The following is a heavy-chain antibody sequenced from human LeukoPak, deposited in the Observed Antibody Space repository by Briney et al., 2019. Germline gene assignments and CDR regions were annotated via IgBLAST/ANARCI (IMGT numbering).Heavy chain of an antibody. J-gene: IGHJ6*03. CDR1: GGSISSGGYY. V-gene: IGHV4-31*03. D-gene: IGHD5-24*01. CDR3: AVGRDGYSSFFAYYYYYMDV. CDR2: IYYSGST. Sequence: SQTLSLTCTVSGGSISSGGYYWSWIRQHPGKGLEWIGYIYYSGSTYYNPSLKSRVTISVDTSKNQFSLKLSSVTAADTAVYYCAVGRDGYSSFFAYYYYYMDVWGKGTTVTVSS.